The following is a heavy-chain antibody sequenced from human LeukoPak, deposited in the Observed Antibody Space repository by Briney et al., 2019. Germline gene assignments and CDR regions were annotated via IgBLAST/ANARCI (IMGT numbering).Heavy chain of an antibody. Sequence: GESLKISCKGSGYSFTSYWIGWVRQMPGKGLEWRGIIYPGDSDTRYSPSSQGQVTISADKSISTAYLQWSSLKASDTAMYYCAGGYCSGGSCYWFDPWGQGTLVTVSS. V-gene: IGHV5-51*03. CDR1: GYSFTSYW. CDR2: IYPGDSDT. D-gene: IGHD2-15*01. CDR3: AGGYCSGGSCYWFDP. J-gene: IGHJ5*02.